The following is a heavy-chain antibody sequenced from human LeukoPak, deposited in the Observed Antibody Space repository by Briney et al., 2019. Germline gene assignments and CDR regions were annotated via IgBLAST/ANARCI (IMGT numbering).Heavy chain of an antibody. V-gene: IGHV4-4*02. CDR2: IYYSGST. CDR1: GGSITSSNW. J-gene: IGHJ4*02. D-gene: IGHD3-10*01. Sequence: SETLSLTCAVSGGSITSSNWWTWIRQPPGKGLEWIGEIYYSGSTNYNPSLKSRVTISVDTSKNQFSLKLSSVTAADTAVYYCASYGSGSSSYYFDYWGQGTLVTVSS. CDR3: ASYGSGSSSYYFDY.